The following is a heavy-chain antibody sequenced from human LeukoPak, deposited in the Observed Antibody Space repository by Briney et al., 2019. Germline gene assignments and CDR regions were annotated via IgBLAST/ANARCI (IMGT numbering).Heavy chain of an antibody. CDR1: GGSFSGYY. V-gene: IGHV4-34*01. Sequence: SETLSLTCVAYGGSFSGYYWTWIRQPPGKGLEWIGEINDSGSSNYNPSLKSRITMSVDTSENQISLKLSSVTAADTAVYYCARGGRITLFGVVIMRAFDIWGQGTMVTVSS. J-gene: IGHJ3*02. CDR2: INDSGSS. CDR3: ARGGRITLFGVVIMRAFDI. D-gene: IGHD3-3*01.